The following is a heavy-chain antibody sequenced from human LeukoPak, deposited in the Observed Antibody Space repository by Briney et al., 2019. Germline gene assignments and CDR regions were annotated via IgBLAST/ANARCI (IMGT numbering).Heavy chain of an antibody. J-gene: IGHJ6*02. V-gene: IGHV3-30*18. CDR3: ANGEGLSDV. Sequence: PGGSLRLSCAASGFTFSSYGMHWVRQAPGKGLEWVAVISYDGSNKYYADSVKGRFTISRDNSKNTLYLQMNSLRAEDTAVYYCANGEGLSDVWGQGTTVTVSS. CDR1: GFTFSSYG. CDR2: ISYDGSNK.